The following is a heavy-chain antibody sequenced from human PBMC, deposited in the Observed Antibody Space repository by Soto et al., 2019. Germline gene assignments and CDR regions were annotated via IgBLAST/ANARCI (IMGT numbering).Heavy chain of an antibody. D-gene: IGHD6-13*01. CDR3: AREWGSSSFYWYFDL. V-gene: IGHV3-30-3*01. Sequence: QVQLVESGGGVVQPGRSLRLSCAASGFTFSRYAMHWVRQAPGKGLEWVAVISHDGSNNYYADTVKGRFTISRDNSKNTLYLQRNSLRADDKAVYYCAREWGSSSFYWYFDLWGRGTLVTVSS. CDR2: ISHDGSNN. CDR1: GFTFSRYA. J-gene: IGHJ2*01.